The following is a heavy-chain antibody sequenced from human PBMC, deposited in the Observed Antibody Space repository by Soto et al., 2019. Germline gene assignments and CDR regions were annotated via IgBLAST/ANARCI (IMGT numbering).Heavy chain of an antibody. J-gene: IGHJ4*02. CDR2: MHYSGST. CDR3: ARDIAGRGYFDY. Sequence: SETLSLTCTVSGGSINSGGYYWSWIRQHPGKGLEWIGYMHYSGSTHYNPSLKSRVTISVDTSKNRFSLKLSSVTAADTAVYYCARDIAGRGYFDYWGQGTLVTVSS. CDR1: GGSINSGGYY. D-gene: IGHD6-13*01. V-gene: IGHV4-31*03.